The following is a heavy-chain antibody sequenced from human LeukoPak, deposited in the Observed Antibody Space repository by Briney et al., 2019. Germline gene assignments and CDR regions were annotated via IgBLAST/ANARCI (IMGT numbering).Heavy chain of an antibody. CDR2: IIPIFGTA. J-gene: IGHJ6*03. V-gene: IGHV1-69*05. CDR3: ARARASSTPHYYYMDV. Sequence: ASVKISCKASGGTFSSYAISWVRQAPGQGLEWMGGIIPIFGTANYAQKFQGRVTITTDESTSTAYMELSSLRSEDTAVYYCARARASSTPHYYYMDVWGKGTTVTVSS. D-gene: IGHD6-6*01. CDR1: GGTFSSYA.